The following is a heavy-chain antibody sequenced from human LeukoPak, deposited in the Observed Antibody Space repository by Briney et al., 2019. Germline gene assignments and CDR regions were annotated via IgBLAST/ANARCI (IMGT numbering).Heavy chain of an antibody. CDR3: ARHLRLWQNWFDP. D-gene: IGHD5-18*01. CDR1: AYTFTRYS. V-gene: IGHV5-10-1*01. J-gene: IGHJ5*02. CDR2: IDPTDSYT. Sequence: GESLKISCKAFAYTFTRYSISWVRQMPGKGLEWMGKIDPTDSYTNYSPSFQGHVTISADKSTGTAYLQWSSLKASDTAMYYCARHLRLWQNWFDPWGQGTLVTVSS.